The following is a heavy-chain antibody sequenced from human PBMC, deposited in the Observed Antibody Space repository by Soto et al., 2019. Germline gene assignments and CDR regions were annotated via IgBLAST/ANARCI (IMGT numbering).Heavy chain of an antibody. J-gene: IGHJ4*02. D-gene: IGHD3-9*01. CDR2: IFYDGRT. CDR3: VGFRSSTIFSH. CDR1: GGSISSAPSY. V-gene: IGHV4-39*01. Sequence: SETLSLTCTVSGGSISSAPSYWAWIRQPPGKGLEWIGHIFYDGRTTYSPSLRSRVSMSADTSRNQFSLNLSSMTAADSAVYFCVGFRSSTIFSHWGQGVLATVSS.